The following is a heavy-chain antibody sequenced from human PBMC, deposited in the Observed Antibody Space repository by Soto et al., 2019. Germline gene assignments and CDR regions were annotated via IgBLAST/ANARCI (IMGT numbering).Heavy chain of an antibody. CDR2: IVVGSGNT. CDR3: AAYSEWGGASYCNHGMDV. D-gene: IGHD2-15*01. V-gene: IGHV1-58*01. J-gene: IGHJ6*02. CDR1: GFTFTSSA. Sequence: QMQLVQSGPEVKKPGTSVKVSCKASGFTFTSSAVQWVRQARGQRLEWIGWIVVGSGNTNYAQKCQERVKITGDLATSTAYMELSSVRSEDTAVYYCAAYSEWGGASYCNHGMDVWGQGTTVTGSS.